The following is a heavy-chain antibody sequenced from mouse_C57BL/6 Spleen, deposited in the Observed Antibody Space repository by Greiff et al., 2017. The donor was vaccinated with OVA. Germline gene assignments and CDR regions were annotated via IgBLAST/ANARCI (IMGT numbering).Heavy chain of an antibody. J-gene: IGHJ1*03. CDR1: GYTFTSYW. CDR2: LDPSDSYT. CDR3: ARRTTVVYWYFDV. Sequence: QVQLQQPGAELVKPGASVKLSCKASGYTFTSYWMQWVKQRPGQGLEWIGELDPSDSYTNYNQKFKGKAPLTVDTSSSTAYMQLSSLTSEDSAVYDCARRTTVVYWYFDVWGTGTTVTVSS. V-gene: IGHV1-50*01. D-gene: IGHD1-1*01.